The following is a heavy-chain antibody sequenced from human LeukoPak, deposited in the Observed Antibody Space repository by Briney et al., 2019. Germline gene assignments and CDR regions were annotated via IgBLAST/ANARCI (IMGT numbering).Heavy chain of an antibody. D-gene: IGHD4-17*01. J-gene: IGHJ4*01. CDR3: ARVRYGDSYFDY. CDR1: GFTFSSFR. Sequence: GGSLRLSCAASGFTFSSFRIHWLRQAPGKGLEWVANIKQDGSEKYYVDSVKGRFTISRDNAKSSLYLQMNSLRAEDTAVYYCARVRYGDSYFDYWGQGTLVTVSS. V-gene: IGHV3-7*01. CDR2: IKQDGSEK.